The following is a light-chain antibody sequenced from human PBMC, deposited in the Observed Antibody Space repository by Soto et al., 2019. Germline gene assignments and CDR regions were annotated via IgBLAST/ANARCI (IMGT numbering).Light chain of an antibody. CDR2: EDS. CDR3: CSYAGSSTYV. Sequence: QSVLTQPASVPGSPGQSITISCTGTSSDDGSYNLVFWCQQHTGKTPQLMIYEDSKRPSGVYNRFSGSKSGNPASLTISGLQAEDEADYYCCSYAGSSTYVFGTGTRSPS. J-gene: IGLJ1*01. V-gene: IGLV2-23*01. CDR1: SSDDGSYNL.